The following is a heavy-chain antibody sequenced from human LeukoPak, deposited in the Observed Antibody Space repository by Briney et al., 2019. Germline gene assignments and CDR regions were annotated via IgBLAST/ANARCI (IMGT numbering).Heavy chain of an antibody. V-gene: IGHV1-18*01. Sequence: ASVKVSCKASGYTFTSYAMNWVRQAPGQGLEWMGWISAYNGNTNYAQKLQGRVTMTTDTSTSTAYMELRSLRSDDTAVYYCAREEYYYGSGSYYTRGPLDPWGQGTLVTVSS. CDR3: AREEYYYGSGSYYTRGPLDP. CDR1: GYTFTSYA. CDR2: ISAYNGNT. D-gene: IGHD3-10*01. J-gene: IGHJ5*02.